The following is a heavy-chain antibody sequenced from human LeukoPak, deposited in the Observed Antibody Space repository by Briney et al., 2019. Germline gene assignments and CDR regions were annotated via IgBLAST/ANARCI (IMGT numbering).Heavy chain of an antibody. CDR1: GGSISSGSYS. V-gene: IGHV4-39*07. J-gene: IGHJ4*02. D-gene: IGHD2-15*01. CDR2: IYYSGST. CDR3: ARDDSSHGGPHDY. Sequence: SETLSLTCTVSGGSISSGSYSWGWIRQPPGKGLEWIGSIYYSGSTYFNPSLKSRVTISIDTSKNQFSLKLTSVTAADTAVYYCARDDSSHGGPHDYWGQGTLVTVSS.